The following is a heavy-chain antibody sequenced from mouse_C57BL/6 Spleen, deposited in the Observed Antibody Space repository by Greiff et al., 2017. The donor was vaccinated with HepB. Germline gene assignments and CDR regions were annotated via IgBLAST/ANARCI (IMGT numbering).Heavy chain of an antibody. D-gene: IGHD1-1*01. CDR1: GYTFTEYT. V-gene: IGHV1-62-2*01. CDR3: ARHEEVYYYPGYFDY. CDR2: FYPGSGSI. Sequence: VQLVESGAELVKPGASVKLSCKASGYTFTEYTIHWVKQRSGQGLEWIGWFYPGSGSIKYNEKFKDKATLTADKSSSTVYMELSRLTSEDSAVYFCARHEEVYYYPGYFDYWGQGTTLTVSS. J-gene: IGHJ2*01.